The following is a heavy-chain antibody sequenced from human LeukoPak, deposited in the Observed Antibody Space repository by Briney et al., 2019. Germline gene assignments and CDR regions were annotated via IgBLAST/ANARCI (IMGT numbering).Heavy chain of an antibody. CDR1: GFTFSDYY. CDR2: ISNSGSTI. V-gene: IGHV3-11*04. CDR3: ARRRYSGSSQHFDY. D-gene: IGHD1-26*01. J-gene: IGHJ4*02. Sequence: GGSLRLSCAASGFTFSDYYMSWIRQAPGKGLEWVSYISNSGSTIYYADSVKGRFTISRDNAKNSLYLQMNSLKAEDTAVYYCARRRYSGSSQHFDYWGQGTLVTVSS.